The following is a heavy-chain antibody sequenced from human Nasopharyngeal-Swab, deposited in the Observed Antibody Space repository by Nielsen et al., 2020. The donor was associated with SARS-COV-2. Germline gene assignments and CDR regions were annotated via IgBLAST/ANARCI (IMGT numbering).Heavy chain of an antibody. D-gene: IGHD3-10*01. J-gene: IGHJ4*02. V-gene: IGHV3-30*18. CDR3: AKDGIGSGSRPIDY. CDR2: ISYDGSNK. Sequence: GESLKISCAASGFTFSSYGMHWVRQAPGKGLEWVAVISYDGSNKYYADSVKGRFTISRDNSKNTLYLQMNSLRAEDTAVYYCAKDGIGSGSRPIDYWGQGTLVTVSS. CDR1: GFTFSSYG.